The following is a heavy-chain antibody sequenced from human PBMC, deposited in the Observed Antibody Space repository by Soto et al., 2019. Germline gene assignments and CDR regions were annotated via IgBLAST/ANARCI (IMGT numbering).Heavy chain of an antibody. CDR1: GFTFSSYA. V-gene: IGHV3-23*01. D-gene: IGHD3-3*01. J-gene: IGHJ6*03. CDR2: ISGSGGST. Sequence: EVQLLESGGGLVQPGGSLRLSCAATGFTFSSYAMSWVRQAPGKGLEWVSAISGSGGSTYYADSVKGRFTISRDNSKNTLYLQMNSLRVEDTAVYYCAKRVYDFWSGYPGHMDVWGKGTPVTVSS. CDR3: AKRVYDFWSGYPGHMDV.